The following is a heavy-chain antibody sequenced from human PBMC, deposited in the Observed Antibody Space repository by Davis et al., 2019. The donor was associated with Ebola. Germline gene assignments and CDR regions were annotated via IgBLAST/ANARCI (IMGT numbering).Heavy chain of an antibody. Sequence: ASAQVSCKASGYTFTSSGISWVRQAPGQGLEWMGWISAYNGNTNYAQKLQGRVTMTTDTSTSTAYMELRSLRSDDTAVYYCARVSGGYYGSGYGMDVWGQGTTVTVSS. J-gene: IGHJ6*02. V-gene: IGHV1-18*04. D-gene: IGHD3-10*01. CDR3: ARVSGGYYGSGYGMDV. CDR1: GYTFTSSG. CDR2: ISAYNGNT.